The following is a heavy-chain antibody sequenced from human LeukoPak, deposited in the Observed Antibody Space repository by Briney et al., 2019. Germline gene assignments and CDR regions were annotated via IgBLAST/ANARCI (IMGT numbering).Heavy chain of an antibody. CDR3: ARSRGYWYFDL. J-gene: IGHJ2*01. CDR1: GGSFSGYY. CDR2: INHSGST. V-gene: IGHV4-34*01. Sequence: SETLSLTCAVYGGSFSGYYWSWIRQPPGKGLEWIGEINHSGSTNYNPSLKSRVTISVDTSKNQFSLKLSSVTAADTAVYYCARSRGYWYFDLWGRGTLVTVSS.